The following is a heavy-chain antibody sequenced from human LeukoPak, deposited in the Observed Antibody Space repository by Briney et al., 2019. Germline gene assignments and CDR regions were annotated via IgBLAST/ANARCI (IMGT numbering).Heavy chain of an antibody. CDR2: INHSGST. V-gene: IGHV4-34*01. Sequence: PSETLSLTCAVYGGSFSGYYWSWIRQPPGKGLEWIGEINHSGSTNYNPSLKSRVTISVDTSKNQFSLKLSSVTAADTAVYYCARDYGGNSERDYYYYMDVWGKGTTVTVSS. CDR3: ARDYGGNSERDYYYYMDV. J-gene: IGHJ6*03. CDR1: GGSFSGYY. D-gene: IGHD4-23*01.